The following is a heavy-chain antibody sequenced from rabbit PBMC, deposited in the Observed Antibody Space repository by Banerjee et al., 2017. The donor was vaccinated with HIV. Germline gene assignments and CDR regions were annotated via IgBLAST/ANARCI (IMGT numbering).Heavy chain of an antibody. J-gene: IGHJ6*01. CDR2: INTSSGNT. Sequence: QEQLEESGGDLVKPEGSLTLTCTASGFSFSNKYVMCWVRQAPGKGLEWIACINTSSGNTVYATWAKGRFTISRTSSTTVALQMTSLTAADAATYFCARVNATNGGVYYYYGMDLWGPGTLVTVS. V-gene: IGHV1S45*01. CDR3: ARVNATNGGVYYYYGMDL. CDR1: GFSFSNKYV. D-gene: IGHD6-1*01.